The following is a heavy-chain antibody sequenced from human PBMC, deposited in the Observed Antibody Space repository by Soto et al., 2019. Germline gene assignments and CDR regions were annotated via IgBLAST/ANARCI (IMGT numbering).Heavy chain of an antibody. Sequence: EVQLLESGGGLVQPGGSLRLSCAASGFTFSSYAMSWVRQAPGKGLEWVSAISGSGGSTYYADSVKGRFTISRDNSKNTLYLQMNSLRAEDTAVYYCAKDQGSRGWGVYYYYGMDVWGQGTTVTVSS. CDR1: GFTFSSYA. CDR3: AKDQGSRGWGVYYYYGMDV. D-gene: IGHD6-19*01. CDR2: ISGSGGST. V-gene: IGHV3-23*01. J-gene: IGHJ6*02.